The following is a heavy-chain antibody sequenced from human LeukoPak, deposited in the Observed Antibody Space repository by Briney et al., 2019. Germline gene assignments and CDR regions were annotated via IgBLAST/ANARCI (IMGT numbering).Heavy chain of an antibody. CDR2: IIPILGIA. Sequence: GASVKVSCKASGGTFSSYAISWVRQAPGQGLEWMGRIIPILGIANYAQKFQGRVTITADKSTSTAYMELSSLRSEDTAVCYCARAAYDPPNYYYYGMDVWGQGTTVTVSS. D-gene: IGHD5-12*01. CDR1: GGTFSSYA. J-gene: IGHJ6*02. CDR3: ARAAYDPPNYYYYGMDV. V-gene: IGHV1-69*04.